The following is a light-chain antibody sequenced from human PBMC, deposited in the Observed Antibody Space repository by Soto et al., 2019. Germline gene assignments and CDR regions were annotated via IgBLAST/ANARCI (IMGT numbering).Light chain of an antibody. V-gene: IGLV3-1*01. CDR2: QDT. Sequence: SYELSQPPSLSASPGQTASIPCSGDRLGNKYVCWYQQKPGQSPVLVIYQDTKRPSGIPERFSGSNSGNTATLTISGTQAMDEADYYCQAWDGSTVVFGGGTKVTVL. CDR1: RLGNKY. CDR3: QAWDGSTVV. J-gene: IGLJ2*01.